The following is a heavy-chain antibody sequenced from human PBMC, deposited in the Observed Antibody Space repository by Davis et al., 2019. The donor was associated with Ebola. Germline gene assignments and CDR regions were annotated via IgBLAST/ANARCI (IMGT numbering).Heavy chain of an antibody. V-gene: IGHV1-8*01. Sequence: ASVKVSCKASGYTFTSYDINWVRQAPGQGLEWMGWMNPNSGNTGYTQKFQGRVTMTRNTSISTAYMELSSLRSEDTAVYYCARLNTYYDFWSGYYYYYYYGMDVWGQGTTVTVSS. J-gene: IGHJ6*02. CDR1: GYTFTSYD. D-gene: IGHD3-3*01. CDR2: MNPNSGNT. CDR3: ARLNTYYDFWSGYYYYYYYGMDV.